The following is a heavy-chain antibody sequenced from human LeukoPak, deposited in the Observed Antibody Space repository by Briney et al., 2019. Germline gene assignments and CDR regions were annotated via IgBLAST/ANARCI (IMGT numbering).Heavy chain of an antibody. D-gene: IGHD4-23*01. V-gene: IGHV3-48*03. CDR2: ISSSGSTI. Sequence: PGGSLRLSCAASGFTFSSYEMNWVRQAPGKGLEWVSYISSSGSTIYYADSVKGRFTISRDNAKNSLYLQMNSLRAEDTAVYYCARDEVWVTRGGYYYYGMDVWGQGTTVTVSS. CDR3: ARDEVWVTRGGYYYYGMDV. CDR1: GFTFSSYE. J-gene: IGHJ6*02.